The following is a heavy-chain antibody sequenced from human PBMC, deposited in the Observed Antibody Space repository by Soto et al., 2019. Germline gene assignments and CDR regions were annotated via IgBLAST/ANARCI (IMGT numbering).Heavy chain of an antibody. CDR1: GYSFTSYW. D-gene: IGHD6-19*01. CDR2: IYPGDSDT. V-gene: IGHV5-51*01. CDR3: ARHDSSGWPEYYYYGMDV. Sequence: SLKISCEGSGYSFTSYWIGWVRQMPGRGPEWMGIIYPGDSDTRYSPSFQGQVTISADKSISTAYLQWSSLKASDTAMYYCARHDSSGWPEYYYYGMDVWGQGTTVTVSS. J-gene: IGHJ6*02.